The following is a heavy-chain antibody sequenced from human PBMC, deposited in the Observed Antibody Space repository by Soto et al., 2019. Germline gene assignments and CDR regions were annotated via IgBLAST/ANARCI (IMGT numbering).Heavy chain of an antibody. CDR3: GRITLKTSVDNFDF. D-gene: IGHD3-22*01. CDR2: VTSDGSNK. V-gene: IGHV3-30-3*01. J-gene: IGHJ3*01. CDR1: GFTFSTYA. Sequence: GGSLRLSCAASGFTFSTYALHWVRQAPGKGLEWVATVTSDGSNKYHADSVEGRFTISRDDSKNTLYLQLNSLRAEDTAVYYCGRITLKTSVDNFDFWGQVTMVTVSS.